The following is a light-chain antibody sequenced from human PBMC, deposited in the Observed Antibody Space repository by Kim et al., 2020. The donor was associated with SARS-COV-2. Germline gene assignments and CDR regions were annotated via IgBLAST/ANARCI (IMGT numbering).Light chain of an antibody. CDR3: GSYRSTGTLL. V-gene: IGLV2-18*02. J-gene: IGLJ3*02. CDR1: SSDVGSSNR. CDR2: EVT. Sequence: WVTNSCTGTSSDVGSSNRVSWYQQAPGTAPKLMIYEVTNRPSGVPDRFSGSKSGNTASLTISGLQAEDEADYYCGSYRSTGTLLFGGGTQLTVL.